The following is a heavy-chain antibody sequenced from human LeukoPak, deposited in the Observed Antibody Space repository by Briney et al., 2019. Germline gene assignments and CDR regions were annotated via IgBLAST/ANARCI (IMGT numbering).Heavy chain of an antibody. CDR3: VSDAFDI. CDR2: ISSSGSAI. J-gene: IGHJ3*02. Sequence: GGSLRLSCAASGFTFSNFEMTWVRQAPEKGLELVSYISSSGSAIYYGDSVKGRFTISRDNAKNSLYLQMNNLRAEDTAVYYCVSDAFDIWGKETMVTVSS. CDR1: GFTFSNFE. V-gene: IGHV3-48*03.